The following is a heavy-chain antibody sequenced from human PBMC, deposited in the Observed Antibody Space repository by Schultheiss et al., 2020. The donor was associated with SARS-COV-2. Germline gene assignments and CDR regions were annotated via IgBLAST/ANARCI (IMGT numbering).Heavy chain of an antibody. J-gene: IGHJ6*02. Sequence: SQTLSLTCAVYGGSFSGYYWSWIRQPPGKGLEWIGYIYYSGSTYYNPSLKSRVTISVDTSKNQFSLKLSSVTAADTAVYYCAREDFGSSSARGYYYGMDVWGQGTTVTVSS. V-gene: IGHV4-59*12. D-gene: IGHD6-6*01. CDR1: GGSFSGYY. CDR2: IYYSGST. CDR3: AREDFGSSSARGYYYGMDV.